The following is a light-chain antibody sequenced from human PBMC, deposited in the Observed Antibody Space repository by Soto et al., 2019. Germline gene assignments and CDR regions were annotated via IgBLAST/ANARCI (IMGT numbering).Light chain of an antibody. CDR3: SSYAGSNNLV. J-gene: IGLJ2*01. Sequence: QSVVTQPPSASGSLGQSVIISFTGTNSDVGGYNYVSWYQQHPGKAPKLMIFEVNKRPSGVPDRFSGSKSGNTASPTVSGLKAEDVANYYCSSYAGSNNLVFGGGTEVTVL. CDR2: EVN. CDR1: NSDVGGYNY. V-gene: IGLV2-8*01.